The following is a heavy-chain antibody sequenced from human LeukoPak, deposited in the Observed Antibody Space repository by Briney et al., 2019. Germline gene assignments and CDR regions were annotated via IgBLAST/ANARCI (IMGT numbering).Heavy chain of an antibody. D-gene: IGHD3-22*01. V-gene: IGHV1-46*01. CDR2: INPSGDST. CDR3: ARGRHYYDSSDYYYEGDAFDI. J-gene: IGHJ3*02. Sequence: GASVTVSCKASGDTFTSYHMHWVRQAPGQGLEWMGIINPSGDSTSYAQNFQGRVTMTRDMSTSTVHMELSSLRSEDTAVYYCARGRHYYDSSDYYYEGDAFDIWGQGTMVTVSS. CDR1: GDTFTSYH.